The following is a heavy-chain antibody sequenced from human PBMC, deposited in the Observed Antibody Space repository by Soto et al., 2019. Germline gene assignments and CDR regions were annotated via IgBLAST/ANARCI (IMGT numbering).Heavy chain of an antibody. Sequence: SETLSPTCTVSGDSISSGSYWGWIRQPPGEGPEWIASIYHGGTTFYNPSLKSRISISVDTSKNQFSLRLTSVTAADTATYYCARVHVMVVAGSTFDYWGPGTLVTAPQ. D-gene: IGHD6-19*01. V-gene: IGHV4-38-2*02. CDR1: GDSISSGSY. CDR2: IYHGGTT. CDR3: ARVHVMVVAGSTFDY. J-gene: IGHJ4*03.